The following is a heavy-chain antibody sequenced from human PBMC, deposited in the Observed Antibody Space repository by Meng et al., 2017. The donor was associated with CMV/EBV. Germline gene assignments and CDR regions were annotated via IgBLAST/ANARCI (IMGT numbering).Heavy chain of an antibody. J-gene: IGHJ4*02. CDR3: ARGDYFDY. CDR2: ISYDGSNK. Sequence: QVQLVEAGGGVVQPGRSLRVSCAASGFTFSCYAMHWVRQAPGKGLEWVAVISYDGSNKYYADSVKGRFTISRDNSKNTLYLQMNSLRAEDTAVYYCARGDYFDYWGQGTLVTVSS. CDR1: GFTFSCYA. V-gene: IGHV3-30-3*01.